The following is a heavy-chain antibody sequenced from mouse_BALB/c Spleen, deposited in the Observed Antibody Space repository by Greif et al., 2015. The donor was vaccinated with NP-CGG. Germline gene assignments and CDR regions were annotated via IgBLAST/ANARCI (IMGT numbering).Heavy chain of an antibody. Sequence: VQLKDSGGGLVQPGGSRKLSCAASGFTFSSFGMHWVRQAPEKGLEWVAYISSGSSTIYYADTVKGRFTISRDNPKNTLFLQMTSLRSEDTAMYYCARDYVKFAYWGQGTLVTVSA. J-gene: IGHJ3*01. V-gene: IGHV5-17*02. CDR3: ARDYVKFAY. CDR1: GFTFSSFG. D-gene: IGHD1-1*01. CDR2: ISSGSSTI.